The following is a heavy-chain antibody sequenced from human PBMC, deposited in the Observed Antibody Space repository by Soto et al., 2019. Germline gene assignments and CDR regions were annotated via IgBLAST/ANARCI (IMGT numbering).Heavy chain of an antibody. CDR1: GGSISASSYY. V-gene: IGHV4-39*01. D-gene: IGHD6-19*01. CDR2: IHYSGST. Sequence: SETLSLTCTVSGGSISASSYYWGWIRQPPGKGLEWIGSIHYSGSTYYNPSLKSRVTISVDTSKNQFSLKLRSVTAADTAVYYCATLTQWLEYFDYWGQGTLVTVSS. CDR3: ATLTQWLEYFDY. J-gene: IGHJ4*02.